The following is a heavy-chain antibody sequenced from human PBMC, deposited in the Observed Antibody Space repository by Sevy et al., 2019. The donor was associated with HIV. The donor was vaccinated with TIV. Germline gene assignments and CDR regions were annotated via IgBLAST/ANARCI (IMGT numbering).Heavy chain of an antibody. J-gene: IGHJ5*02. CDR1: GFTFSTFA. Sequence: GGSLRLSCAASGFTFSTFAMSWVRQAPGKGLEWVSAISGNGASTYYADSVKGRLTISRDNSKNTLYLQLNSLRDEDTAVYYCAKVYFDTSFDPWGKGTLVTVSS. V-gene: IGHV3-23*01. D-gene: IGHD3-22*01. CDR2: ISGNGAST. CDR3: AKVYFDTSFDP.